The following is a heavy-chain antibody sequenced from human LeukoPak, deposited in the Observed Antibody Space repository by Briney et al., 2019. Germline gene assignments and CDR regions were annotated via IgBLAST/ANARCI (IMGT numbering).Heavy chain of an antibody. D-gene: IGHD3-10*01. CDR2: IFTTGST. J-gene: IGHJ5*01. Sequence: SETLSLTCTVSGGFVSTYYWTWIRQPAGKGLEWIGRIFTTGSTNYNPSLMSRVTMSIDTSKSQFSPKFRSVTAADTAVYYSARGDGSTMPRGVSRYGWFDSWGQGALVTVSS. CDR1: GGFVSTYY. CDR3: ARGDGSTMPRGVSRYGWFDS. V-gene: IGHV4-4*07.